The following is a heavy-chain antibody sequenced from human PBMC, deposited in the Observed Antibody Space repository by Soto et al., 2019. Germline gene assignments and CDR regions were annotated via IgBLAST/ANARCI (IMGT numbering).Heavy chain of an antibody. Sequence: KPSETMSLTCAVSGGSLSSSNWWSWVRQPPGKGLEWIGEISHSGSTNYNPSLKSRVTISVDKSKNQFSLKLSSVTAADTAVYYCASRSSDSSGYINWFDPWGQGTLVTVS. CDR2: ISHSGST. D-gene: IGHD3-22*01. CDR3: ASRSSDSSGYINWFDP. V-gene: IGHV4-4*02. J-gene: IGHJ5*02. CDR1: GGSLSSSNW.